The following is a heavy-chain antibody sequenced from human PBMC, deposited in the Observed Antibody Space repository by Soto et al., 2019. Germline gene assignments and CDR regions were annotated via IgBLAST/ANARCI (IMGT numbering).Heavy chain of an antibody. V-gene: IGHV4-34*01. CDR3: ARGIGYCSSINCYSSRRLRFDS. CDR1: GGSFSGYY. D-gene: IGHD2-2*01. CDR2: VTHSGTT. Sequence: QVQLQQWGAGLLKPSETLSLTCAVYGGSFSGYYWTWIRQSPEKGLEWIGEVTHSGTTYYNPSLKTPVTISVHTPKNQFSLKMSSVTAADTAVYYCARGIGYCSSINCYSSRRLRFDSWGQGTLVTVSS. J-gene: IGHJ4*02.